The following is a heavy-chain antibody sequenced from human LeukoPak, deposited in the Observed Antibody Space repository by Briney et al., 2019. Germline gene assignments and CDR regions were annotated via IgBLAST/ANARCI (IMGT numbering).Heavy chain of an antibody. CDR3: AKRGGSWTNYFDY. D-gene: IGHD3-16*01. V-gene: IGHV3-23*01. CDR2: ISGSGGST. J-gene: IGHJ4*02. CDR1: GFTFSSYA. Sequence: GGSLRLSCAASGFTFSSYAMSWVRQAPGKGLEWVSSISGSGGSTYYADSERGRFTIYRDNSKNTLYLQMNCLRAEDTAVYYCAKRGGSWTNYFDYWGQGTLVTVSP.